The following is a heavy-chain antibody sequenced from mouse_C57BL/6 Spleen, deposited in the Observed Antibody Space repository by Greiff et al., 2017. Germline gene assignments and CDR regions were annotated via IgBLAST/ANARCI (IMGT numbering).Heavy chain of an antibody. CDR1: GFTFSDYG. V-gene: IGHV5-17*01. J-gene: IGHJ3*01. CDR2: ISSGSSTI. D-gene: IGHD1-1*01. CDR3: AREDRGSSYGWFAY. Sequence: EVMLVESGGGLVKPGGSLKLSCAASGFTFSDYGMHWVRQAPEKGLEWVAYISSGSSTIYYADTVKGRFTISRDNAKNTLFLQMTSLRSEDTAMYYGAREDRGSSYGWFAYWGQGTLVTVSA.